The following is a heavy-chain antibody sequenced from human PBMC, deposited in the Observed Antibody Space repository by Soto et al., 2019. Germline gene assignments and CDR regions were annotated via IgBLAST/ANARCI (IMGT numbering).Heavy chain of an antibody. CDR2: IKEDGSAE. CDR1: GFTFSTYY. CDR3: VRDRGYCSGGICYSVFDY. J-gene: IGHJ4*02. D-gene: IGHD2-15*01. V-gene: IGHV3-7*01. Sequence: EVQLVESGGGLVQPGGSLRLSCAASGFTFSTYYMNWVRQAPGKGLEWVATIKEDGSAEYYVDSVKGRFTISRDNAKNSLYLQMDSLRVEDTAVFYCVRDRGYCSGGICYSVFDYWGQGALVTVSS.